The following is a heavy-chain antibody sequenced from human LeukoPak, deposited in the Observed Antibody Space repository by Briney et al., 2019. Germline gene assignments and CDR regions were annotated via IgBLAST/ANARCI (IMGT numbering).Heavy chain of an antibody. CDR3: VNTGSIVVVPAAMSFDY. Sequence: GGSLRLSCSASGFTFSSYAMHWVRQAPGKGLEYVSAISSNEGSTYYADSVKGRFTISRDNSKNTLYLQMSSLRAEDTAVYYCVNTGSIVVVPAAMSFDYWGQGTLVTVSS. CDR1: GFTFSSYA. V-gene: IGHV3-64D*06. CDR2: ISSNEGST. D-gene: IGHD2-2*01. J-gene: IGHJ4*02.